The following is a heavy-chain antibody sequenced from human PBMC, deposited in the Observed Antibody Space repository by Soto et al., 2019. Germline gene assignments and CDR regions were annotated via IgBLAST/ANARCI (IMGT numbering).Heavy chain of an antibody. D-gene: IGHD3-3*01. Sequence: GGSLRLSCAASGFTFSSYAMHWVRQAPGKGLEWVAVISFDGSNKYYADSVKGRFTISRDNSKNTLYLQMNSLRAEDTAVYYCARDVSRSGYYPSSFDIWGQGTMVTVSS. CDR2: ISFDGSNK. CDR3: ARDVSRSGYYPSSFDI. CDR1: GFTFSSYA. J-gene: IGHJ3*02. V-gene: IGHV3-30-3*01.